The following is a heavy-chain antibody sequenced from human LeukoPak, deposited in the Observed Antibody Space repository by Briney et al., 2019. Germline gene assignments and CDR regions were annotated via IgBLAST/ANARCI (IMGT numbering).Heavy chain of an antibody. V-gene: IGHV3-23*01. Sequence: GGSLILSCAASGFTFSTFAMSWDRQAPGKGLEWVSIISASGGSTYYADSVKGRFTISRDNSKNTLYLQMNSLRAEDTAVYYCASRQYDILTGYDGALDIWGQGAMDTVSS. CDR2: ISASGGST. CDR1: GFTFSTFA. CDR3: ASRQYDILTGYDGALDI. D-gene: IGHD3-9*01. J-gene: IGHJ3*02.